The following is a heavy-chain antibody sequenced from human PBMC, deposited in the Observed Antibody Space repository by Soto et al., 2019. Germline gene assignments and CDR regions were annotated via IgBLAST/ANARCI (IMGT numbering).Heavy chain of an antibody. D-gene: IGHD3-22*01. Sequence: SETLSLTXAVSGGSISSSNWWSWVRQPPGKGLEWIGEIYHSGSTNYNPSLKSRVTISVDKSKNQFSLKLSSVTAADTAVYYCASSRSSGYYYAWGQGTLVTAPQ. J-gene: IGHJ5*02. V-gene: IGHV4-4*02. CDR1: GGSISSSNW. CDR2: IYHSGST. CDR3: ASSRSSGYYYA.